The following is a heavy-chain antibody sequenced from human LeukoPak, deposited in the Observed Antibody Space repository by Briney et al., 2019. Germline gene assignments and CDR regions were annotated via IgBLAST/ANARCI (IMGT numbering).Heavy chain of an antibody. D-gene: IGHD3-22*01. CDR3: AALTLIIP. V-gene: IGHV3-74*01. Sequence: GGSLRLTCAASGFTFSSSWMHWVRQAPGKGLVWVSRINSDGSTTNYADSVKGRFTISRDNAKNTLFLQMNSLRAEDTAVYYCAALTLIIPWGQGTPVTVSS. J-gene: IGHJ4*02. CDR1: GFTFSSSW. CDR2: INSDGSTT.